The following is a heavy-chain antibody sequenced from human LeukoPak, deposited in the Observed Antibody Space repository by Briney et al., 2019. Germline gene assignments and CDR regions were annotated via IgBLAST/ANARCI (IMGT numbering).Heavy chain of an antibody. CDR1: GFSFSSYW. CDR3: ARDDGFSCYSY. Sequence: GGSLRLSCAASGFSFSSYWMTWVRQAPGKGLEWVANMNLDGSEKYYLDSVKGRFIISRDNAKNSLYLQMNSLTAEDTAIYYCARDDGFSCYSYWGQGTLVTVSS. CDR2: MNLDGSEK. J-gene: IGHJ4*02. V-gene: IGHV3-7*01. D-gene: IGHD3-16*01.